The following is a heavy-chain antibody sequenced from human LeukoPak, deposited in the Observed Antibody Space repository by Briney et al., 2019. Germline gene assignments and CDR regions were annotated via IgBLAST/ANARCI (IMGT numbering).Heavy chain of an antibody. V-gene: IGHV1-18*01. CDR3: AREADGIAAAGFDY. Sequence: GASVKVSCKASAYTFTSYGISWVRQAPGQGLEWMGWISAYNGNTNYAQKLQGRVTMTTDTSTSTAYMELRSLRSDDTAVYYCAREADGIAAAGFDYWGQGTLVTVSS. D-gene: IGHD6-13*01. CDR1: AYTFTSYG. J-gene: IGHJ4*02. CDR2: ISAYNGNT.